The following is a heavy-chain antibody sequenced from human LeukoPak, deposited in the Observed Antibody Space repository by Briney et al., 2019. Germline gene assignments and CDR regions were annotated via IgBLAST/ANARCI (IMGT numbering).Heavy chain of an antibody. CDR2: IYYSGST. D-gene: IGHD5-12*01. J-gene: IGHJ2*01. CDR1: GGSISSYY. Sequence: SETLSLTCTVSGGSISSYYWSWIRQPPGKGLEWIGYIYYSGSTNYNPSLKSRVTISVDTSKNQFSLKLSSVTAADTAVYYCASGYDYYWYFDLWGRGTLVTVSS. CDR3: ASGYDYYWYFDL. V-gene: IGHV4-59*08.